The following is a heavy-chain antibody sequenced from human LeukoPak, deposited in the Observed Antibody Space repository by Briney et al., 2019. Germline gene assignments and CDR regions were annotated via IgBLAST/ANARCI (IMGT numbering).Heavy chain of an antibody. CDR1: GFTFSSYS. V-gene: IGHV3-21*04. CDR2: ISSSSSYI. Sequence: GGSLRLSCAASGFTFSSYSMNWVRQAPGKGLEWVSSISSSSSYIYYADSVKGRFTISRDNAKNSLYLQMNSLRAEDTAVYYCARASHYVWGSYRYSPFDYWGQGTLVTVSS. D-gene: IGHD3-16*02. CDR3: ARASHYVWGSYRYSPFDY. J-gene: IGHJ4*02.